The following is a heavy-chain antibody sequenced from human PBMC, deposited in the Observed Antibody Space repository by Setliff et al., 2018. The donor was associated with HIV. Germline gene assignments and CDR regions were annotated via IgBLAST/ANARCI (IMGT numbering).Heavy chain of an antibody. Sequence: GGSLRLSCAAARFSFSSYAMSWVRQAPGKGLEWVSVTSGSGGKTDYADSVKGRFTISRDDAKNTLYLQMNSLGGEDTAVYYCARGPSLTTVTTRGDYMDVWGKGTTVTVSS. J-gene: IGHJ6*03. D-gene: IGHD4-17*01. V-gene: IGHV3-23*01. CDR3: ARGPSLTTVTTRGDYMDV. CDR2: TSGSGGKT. CDR1: RFSFSSYA.